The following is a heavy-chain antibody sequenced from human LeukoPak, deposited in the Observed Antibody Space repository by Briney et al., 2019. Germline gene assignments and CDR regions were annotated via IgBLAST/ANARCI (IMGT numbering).Heavy chain of an antibody. V-gene: IGHV3-23*01. CDR1: GFTFSSYA. CDR2: ISGDGGSA. D-gene: IGHD3-22*01. CDR3: AKMGYYESSDFFDY. J-gene: IGHJ4*02. Sequence: GGSLRLPCAASGFTFSSYAMSWVHQAPGKGLEWVSAISGDGGSAYYSDSVKGRFTISRDNSKNTLYLQMHSLRAEDTAVYYCAKMGYYESSDFFDYWGQGTLVTVSS.